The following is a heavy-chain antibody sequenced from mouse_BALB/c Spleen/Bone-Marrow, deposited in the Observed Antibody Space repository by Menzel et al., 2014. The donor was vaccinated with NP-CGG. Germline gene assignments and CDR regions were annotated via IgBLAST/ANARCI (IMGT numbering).Heavy chain of an antibody. J-gene: IGHJ4*01. CDR2: IRNKAYGYTT. Sequence: EVHLVESGGGLVQPGGSLRLSCTTSGFTFTDYYMSWVRQPPGKALEWLAFIRNKAYGYTTEYSASVRGRFTISRDNSQSILYLRMNTLRAEDSATYYCARFPMDYWGQGTSVTVSS. CDR3: ARFPMDY. V-gene: IGHV7-3*02. CDR1: GFTFTDYY.